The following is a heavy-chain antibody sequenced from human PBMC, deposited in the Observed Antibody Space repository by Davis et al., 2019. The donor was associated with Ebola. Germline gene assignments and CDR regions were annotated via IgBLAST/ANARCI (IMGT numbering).Heavy chain of an antibody. Sequence: MPPQTLSPTSPLYGGSLTSYYRSCIRPPPGNGMEWNGYIYYSGSTNYNPFFKSRVTISVDTFKNQFSLKLSSVTAADTAVYYCARRVRHQWLHLDYWGQGTLVTVSS. CDR1: GGSLTSYY. D-gene: IGHD2-8*01. V-gene: IGHV4-59*08. CDR3: ARRVRHQWLHLDY. J-gene: IGHJ4*02. CDR2: IYYSGST.